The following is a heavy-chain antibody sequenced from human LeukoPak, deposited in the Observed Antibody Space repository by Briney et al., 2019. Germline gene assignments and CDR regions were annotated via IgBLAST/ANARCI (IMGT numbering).Heavy chain of an antibody. CDR3: ARGPSYFQH. J-gene: IGHJ1*01. V-gene: IGHV6-1*01. CDR2: TYYRSKWYK. CDR1: GDSVSSNSAT. Sequence: QTLSLTCAISGDSVSSNSATWNWVRQSPSRGLEWLGSTYYRSKWYKYYAVSVKGRITINPDTSKNQFSLQLNSVTPEDTAVYYCARGPSYFQHWGQGTLVTVSS.